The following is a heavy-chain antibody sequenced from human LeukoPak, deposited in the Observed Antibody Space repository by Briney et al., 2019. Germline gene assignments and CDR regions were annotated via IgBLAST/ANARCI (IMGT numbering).Heavy chain of an antibody. V-gene: IGHV1-69*04. D-gene: IGHD4-17*01. CDR2: IIPILGIA. Sequence: ASVKVSCKASGYTFTSYAMNWVRQAPAQGLEWMGRIIPILGIANYAQKFQGRVTITADKSTSTAYMELSSLRSEDTAVYYCALTVTMGAFDIWGQGAMVTVSS. J-gene: IGHJ3*02. CDR3: ALTVTMGAFDI. CDR1: GYTFTSYA.